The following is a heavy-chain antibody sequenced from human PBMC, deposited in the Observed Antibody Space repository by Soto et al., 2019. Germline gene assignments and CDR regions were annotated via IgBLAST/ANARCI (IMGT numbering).Heavy chain of an antibody. D-gene: IGHD4-4*01. V-gene: IGHV3-74*01. J-gene: IGHJ3*02. Sequence: GGSLRLSCAASGFTFSSYWMHWVRQAPGKGLVWVSRINSDGTSTSYADSVKGRFSISRDNAKNTLDLQMNSLRAEDTAVYYCARGGRDGNSAAFDIWGQGTMVTVSS. CDR1: GFTFSSYW. CDR2: INSDGTST. CDR3: ARGGRDGNSAAFDI.